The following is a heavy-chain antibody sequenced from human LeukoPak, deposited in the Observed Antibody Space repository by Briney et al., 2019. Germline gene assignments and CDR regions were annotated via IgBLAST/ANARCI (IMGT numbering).Heavy chain of an antibody. Sequence: GGSLRLSCAASGFTFSSYSMNWVRQAPGKGLEWVAVISYDGSNKYYADSVKGRFTISRDNSKNTLYLQMNSLRAEDTAVYYCAKDGAPGIAAAGYFDYWGQGTLVTVSS. CDR1: GFTFSSYS. J-gene: IGHJ4*02. CDR3: AKDGAPGIAAAGYFDY. V-gene: IGHV3-30*18. CDR2: ISYDGSNK. D-gene: IGHD6-13*01.